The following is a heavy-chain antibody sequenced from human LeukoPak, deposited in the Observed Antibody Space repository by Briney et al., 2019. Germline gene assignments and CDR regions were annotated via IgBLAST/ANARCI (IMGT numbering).Heavy chain of an antibody. Sequence: GGSLRLSCAASGFTFSRYWMSWVRQAPGKGLEWVANINQDGSETQYVDSVKGRLTTSRDNAKNSLYLHMNSLRAEDTAVYYCARDDGYYGSGSYKYFQNWGQGTLVTVSS. V-gene: IGHV3-7*01. D-gene: IGHD3-10*01. J-gene: IGHJ1*01. CDR1: GFTFSRYW. CDR3: ARDDGYYGSGSYKYFQN. CDR2: INQDGSET.